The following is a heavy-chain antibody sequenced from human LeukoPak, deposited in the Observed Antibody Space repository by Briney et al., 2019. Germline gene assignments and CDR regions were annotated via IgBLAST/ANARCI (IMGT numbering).Heavy chain of an antibody. CDR3: ARHLYDSSGYYESAFDY. J-gene: IGHJ4*02. V-gene: IGHV4-59*08. CDR2: ICYSGST. CDR1: GGSISSYY. Sequence: AETLSLTCTVSGGSISSYYWSWIRQPPGKGLEWIGYICYSGSTNYNPALKSRVTISVDTSKNQFSLKLSSVTAADTAVYYCARHLYDSSGYYESAFDYWGQGTLVTVSS. D-gene: IGHD3-22*01.